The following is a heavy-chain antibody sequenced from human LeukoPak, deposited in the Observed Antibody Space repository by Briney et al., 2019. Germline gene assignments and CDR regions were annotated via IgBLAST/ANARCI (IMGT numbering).Heavy chain of an antibody. D-gene: IGHD3-3*01. CDR1: GGSISGYY. CDR3: ARAGSTLSGEISYYDFWSGYYTGWYYFDY. Sequence: SETLSLTCTVSGGSISGYYWSWIRQPAGKGLEWIGRIYTSGSTNYNPSLKSRVTMSVDTSKNQFSLKLSSVTAADTAVYYCARAGSTLSGEISYYDFWSGYYTGWYYFDYWGQGTLVTVSS. CDR2: IYTSGST. J-gene: IGHJ4*02. V-gene: IGHV4-4*07.